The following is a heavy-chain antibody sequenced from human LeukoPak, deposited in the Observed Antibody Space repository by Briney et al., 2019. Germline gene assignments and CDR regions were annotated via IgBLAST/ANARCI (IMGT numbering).Heavy chain of an antibody. CDR3: AREMTTVTRAQTFDY. CDR1: GYTFTSYA. V-gene: IGHV1-3*01. D-gene: IGHD4-11*01. CDR2: INAGNGNT. Sequence: ASVKVSCKASGYTFTSYAMHWVRQAPGQRLEWMGWINAGNGNTKYSQKFQGRVTITADESTSTAYMELSSLRSEDTAVYYCAREMTTVTRAQTFDYWGQGTLVTVSS. J-gene: IGHJ4*02.